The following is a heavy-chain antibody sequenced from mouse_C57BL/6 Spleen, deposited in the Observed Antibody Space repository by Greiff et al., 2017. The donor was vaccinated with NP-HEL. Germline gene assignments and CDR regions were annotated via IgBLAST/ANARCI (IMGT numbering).Heavy chain of an antibody. V-gene: IGHV6-3*01. CDR2: IRLKSDNYAT. CDR1: GFTFSNYW. D-gene: IGHD1-1*01. J-gene: IGHJ3*01. CDR3: TLLPRFAY. Sequence: EVQRVESGGGLVQPGGSMKLSCVASGFTFSNYWMNWVRQSPEKGLEWVAQIRLKSDNYATHYAESVKGRFTISRDDSKSSVYLQMNNLRAEDTGIYYCTLLPRFAYWGQGTLVTVSA.